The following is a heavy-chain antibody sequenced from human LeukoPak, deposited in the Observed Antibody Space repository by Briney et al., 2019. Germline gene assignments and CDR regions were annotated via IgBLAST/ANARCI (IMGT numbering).Heavy chain of an antibody. CDR1: GYTFTGYY. Sequence: ASVKVSCKASGYTFTGYYMHWVRQAPGQGLEWMGWISPRSGDTSYAQKLQGRVTMTRDTSINTVDMDLSGLTSDDTAVFYCARGREIHGGSDTKLDDYWGQGTLVTVSS. CDR3: ARGREIHGGSDTKLDDY. V-gene: IGHV1-2*02. J-gene: IGHJ4*02. CDR2: ISPRSGDT. D-gene: IGHD3-10*01.